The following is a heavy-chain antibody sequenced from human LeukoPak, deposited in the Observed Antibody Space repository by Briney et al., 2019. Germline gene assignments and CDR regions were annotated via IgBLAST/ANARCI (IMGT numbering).Heavy chain of an antibody. V-gene: IGHV4-61*05. Sequence: PSETLSLTCTVSGGSISSSSYYWGWIRQPPGKGLEWIGYIYTSGSTNYNPSLKSRVTISVDTSKNQFSLKLSSVTAADTAVYYCARNTGGGFWSGYYPYSYYYYMDVWGKGTTVTVSS. CDR1: GGSISSSSYY. J-gene: IGHJ6*03. CDR2: IYTSGST. CDR3: ARNTGGGFWSGYYPYSYYYYMDV. D-gene: IGHD3-3*01.